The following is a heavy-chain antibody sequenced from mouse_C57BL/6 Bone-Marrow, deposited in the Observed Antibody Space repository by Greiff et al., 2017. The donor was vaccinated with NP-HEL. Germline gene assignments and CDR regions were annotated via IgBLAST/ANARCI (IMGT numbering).Heavy chain of an antibody. CDR1: GFTFSDYG. J-gene: IGHJ3*01. Sequence: EVKLVESGGGLVKPGGSLKLSCAASGFTFSDYGMHWVRQAPEKGLEWVAYLSSGSSPIYYADTVKGRFTISRDNAKNTLFLQMTSLRSEDTAMYYCARRRNFFSWGQGTLVTVSA. V-gene: IGHV5-17*01. CDR2: LSSGSSPI. CDR3: ARRRNFFS.